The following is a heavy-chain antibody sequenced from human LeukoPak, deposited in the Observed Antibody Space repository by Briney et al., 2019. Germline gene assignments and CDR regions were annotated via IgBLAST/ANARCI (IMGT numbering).Heavy chain of an antibody. CDR3: AKNRGDHYYSDFDY. J-gene: IGHJ4*02. Sequence: QPGGSLRLSCAASGFTFSSYAMSWVRQAPGKGLEWVSAISGSGGSTYKAGSVKGRFTISRDNSNNKLYLQMNSLSAEDTAIYHCAKNRGDHYYSDFDYWGQGTLVTVSS. V-gene: IGHV3-23*01. CDR2: ISGSGGST. CDR1: GFTFSSYA. D-gene: IGHD2-15*01.